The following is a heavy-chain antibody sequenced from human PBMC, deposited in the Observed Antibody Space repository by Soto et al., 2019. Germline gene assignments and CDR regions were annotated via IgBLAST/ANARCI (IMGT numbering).Heavy chain of an antibody. CDR2: ISGSGGST. CDR3: EKDRDYINWFDP. Sequence: EVQLLESGGGLVQPGGSLRLSCAASGFTFSSYAMSWVRQAPGKGLEWVSAISGSGGSTYYADSVKGRFTISRDNSKNTLYLQMNSLRAEDTAVYYCEKDRDYINWFDPWGQGTLVTVSS. J-gene: IGHJ5*02. V-gene: IGHV3-23*01. D-gene: IGHD4-4*01. CDR1: GFTFSSYA.